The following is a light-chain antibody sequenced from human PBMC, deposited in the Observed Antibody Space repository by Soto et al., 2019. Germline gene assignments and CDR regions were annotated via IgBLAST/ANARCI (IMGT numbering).Light chain of an antibody. V-gene: IGKV3-20*01. CDR3: QQYGSLPWT. CDR2: GAS. J-gene: IGKJ1*01. Sequence: ENVLTQSPGTLSLSPGERATLSCRASQSVSSSYLVWYQQAPGQAPRLLMSGASSRAPGIPDRFSGSGSGTDFTLTISRLESEDFAVYYCQQYGSLPWTFGQGTKGEIK. CDR1: QSVSSSY.